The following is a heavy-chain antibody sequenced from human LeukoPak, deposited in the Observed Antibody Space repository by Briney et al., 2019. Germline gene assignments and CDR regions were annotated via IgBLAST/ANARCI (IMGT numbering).Heavy chain of an antibody. V-gene: IGHV3-21*01. CDR1: GFTFSSYS. CDR2: ISSSSSYI. J-gene: IGHJ3*02. CDR3: ARGRYYDSSGCLVDAFDI. D-gene: IGHD3-22*01. Sequence: GGSLRLSCAASGFTFSSYSMNWVRQAPGKGLEWVSSISSSSSYIYYADSVKGRLTISRDNAKNSLYLQMNSLRAEDTAVYYCARGRYYDSSGCLVDAFDIWGQGTMVTVSS.